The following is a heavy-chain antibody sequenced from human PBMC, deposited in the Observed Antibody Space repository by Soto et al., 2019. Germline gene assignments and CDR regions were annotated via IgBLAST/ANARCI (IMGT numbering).Heavy chain of an antibody. V-gene: IGHV4-59*01. Sequence: PSETLSLTCTVSGGSISSYYWSWIRQPPGKGLEWIGYIYYSGSTNYNPSLKSRVTISVDTSKNQFSLKLSSVTAADTAVYYCARTRGIMITFGGVTNWFDPWGQGTLVTVSS. CDR2: IYYSGST. D-gene: IGHD3-16*01. CDR1: GGSISSYY. CDR3: ARTRGIMITFGGVTNWFDP. J-gene: IGHJ5*02.